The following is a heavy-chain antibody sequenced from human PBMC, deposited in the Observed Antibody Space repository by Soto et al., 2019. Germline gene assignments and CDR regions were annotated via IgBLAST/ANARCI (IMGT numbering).Heavy chain of an antibody. CDR1: GGSISSGGYS. CDR2: IYHSGST. CDR3: ARGGRYYYGSGSPGDWFDP. V-gene: IGHV4-30-2*01. Sequence: QLQLQESGSGLVKPSQTLSLTCAVSGGSISSGGYSWSWIRQPPGKGLEWIGYIYHSGSTYYNPSLKSRVTISVDRSKNQFSLKLSSVTAADTAVYYCARGGRYYYGSGSPGDWFDPWGQGTLVTVSS. J-gene: IGHJ5*02. D-gene: IGHD3-10*01.